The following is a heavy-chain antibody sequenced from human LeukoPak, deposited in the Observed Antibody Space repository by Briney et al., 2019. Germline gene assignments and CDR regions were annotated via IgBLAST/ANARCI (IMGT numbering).Heavy chain of an antibody. CDR2: IYYGGST. Sequence: SETLSLTCTVSGGSISSSSYYWGWIRQPPGKGLEWIGSIYYGGSTYYNPSLKSRVTISVDTSKNQFSLKLSSVTAADTAVYYCARHRGGNSRWYFDYWGQGTLVTVSS. CDR3: ARHRGGNSRWYFDY. D-gene: IGHD4-23*01. CDR1: GGSISSSSYY. V-gene: IGHV4-39*01. J-gene: IGHJ4*02.